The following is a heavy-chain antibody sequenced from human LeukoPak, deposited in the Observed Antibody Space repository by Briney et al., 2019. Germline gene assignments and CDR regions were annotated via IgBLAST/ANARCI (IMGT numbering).Heavy chain of an antibody. CDR2: ISSTGGTT. J-gene: IGHJ6*03. D-gene: IGHD2-15*01. CDR1: GFTFSDYG. Sequence: GGSLRLSCAASGFTFSDYGMSWVRQAPGKGLEWISSISSTGGTTYYADSVKGRFTISRDNSKNTLFLQVNSLRAEDTAIYYCAKNGDRGAYCSGGSCYPYYYYYMDVWGKGTTVTISS. CDR3: AKNGDRGAYCSGGSCYPYYYYYMDV. V-gene: IGHV3-23*01.